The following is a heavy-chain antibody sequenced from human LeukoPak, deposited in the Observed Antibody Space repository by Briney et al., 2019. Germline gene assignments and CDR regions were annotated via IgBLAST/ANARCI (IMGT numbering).Heavy chain of an antibody. J-gene: IGHJ5*02. CDR2: IYTSGST. D-gene: IGHD5-18*01. CDR1: GGAISSGSYY. CDR3: ARGLQLWFEHNLRYNWFDP. V-gene: IGHV4-61*02. Sequence: SEPLSLTCTVSGGAISSGSYYWSWIRQPAGKGLEWIGRIYTSGSTNYNPSFKSRVTISVDTSKNQFSLKLSSVTAADTAVYYCARGLQLWFEHNLRYNWFDPWGQGTLVTVSS.